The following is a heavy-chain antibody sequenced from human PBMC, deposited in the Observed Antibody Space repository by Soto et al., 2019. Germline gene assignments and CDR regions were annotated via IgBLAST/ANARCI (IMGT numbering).Heavy chain of an antibody. CDR2: MNSNTGNS. CDR3: ARRAETNGWNGFGADKYYFDF. J-gene: IGHJ4*02. CDR1: GYTFTSYD. Sequence: XSVKVSCEASGYTFTSYDIYWVRQATGQGLEWMGWMNSNTGNSGYAQKFQGRVTMTSDTSISTAHMELSSLRSEDTAVYYFARRAETNGWNGFGADKYYFDFWGQGTLVTVSS. D-gene: IGHD1-1*01. V-gene: IGHV1-8*01.